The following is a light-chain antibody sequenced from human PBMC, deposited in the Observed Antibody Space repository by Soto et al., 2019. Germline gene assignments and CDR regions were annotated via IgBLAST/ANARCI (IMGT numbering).Light chain of an antibody. CDR3: QSYDSSLSGSV. J-gene: IGLJ3*02. V-gene: IGLV1-40*01. CDR1: SSNIGAGYD. CDR2: GNS. Sequence: QPVLTQPPSVSGAPGQRVTISCTGSSSNIGAGYDVHWYQQLPGTAPKLLIYGNSNRPSGVPDRFSGSKSGTSASRAITGLQAEDEADYYCQSYDSSLSGSVFGGGTKLTVL.